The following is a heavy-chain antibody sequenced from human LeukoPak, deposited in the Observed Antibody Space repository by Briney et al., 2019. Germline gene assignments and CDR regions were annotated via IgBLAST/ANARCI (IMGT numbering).Heavy chain of an antibody. J-gene: IGHJ6*02. V-gene: IGHV1-24*01. CDR1: GCTLTELS. CDR3: ATLTTHIVVVPAAIRRGYYYYGMDV. CDR2: FDPEDGET. Sequence: ASVKVSCKVSGCTLTELSMHWVRQAPGKGREWMGGFDPEDGETIYAQKFQGRVTMTEDTSTDTAYMELSSLRSEDTAVYYCATLTTHIVVVPAAIRRGYYYYGMDVWGQGTTVTVSS. D-gene: IGHD2-2*02.